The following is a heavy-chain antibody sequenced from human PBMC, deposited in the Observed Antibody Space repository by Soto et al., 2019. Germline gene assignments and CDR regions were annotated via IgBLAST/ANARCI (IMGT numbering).Heavy chain of an antibody. D-gene: IGHD6-13*01. V-gene: IGHV1-69*13. J-gene: IGHJ4*02. CDR3: AREPPYSSKLDY. CDR2: IISMFGTA. Sequence: SVKVSCKASEGTFSSYAISWVRQAPGQGLEWMGGIISMFGTANYALKFQGRVTITADESTSTAYMELSSLRSEDTAVYYCAREPPYSSKLDYWGQGTLVTVSS. CDR1: EGTFSSYA.